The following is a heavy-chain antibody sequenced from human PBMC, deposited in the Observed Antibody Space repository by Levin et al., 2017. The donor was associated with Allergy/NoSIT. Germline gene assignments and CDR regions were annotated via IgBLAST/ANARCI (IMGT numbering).Heavy chain of an antibody. V-gene: IGHV3-64D*06. D-gene: IGHD1-1*01. CDR1: GFTFSNFA. CDR3: VKGWGLERRASWFDP. J-gene: IGHJ5*02. Sequence: GGSLRLSCLASGFTFSNFAMHWVRQAPGEGLTYVSAINSNGDSLYYADSVKGRFTISRDNSKSTLYLQMSSLRIEDTAVYYCVKGWGLERRASWFDPWGQGTLVTVSS. CDR2: INSNGDSL.